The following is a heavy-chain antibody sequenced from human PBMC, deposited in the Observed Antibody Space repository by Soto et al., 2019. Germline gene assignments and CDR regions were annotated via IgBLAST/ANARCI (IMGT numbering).Heavy chain of an antibody. J-gene: IGHJ5*02. CDR2: IYYSGST. CDR3: ARVNRSWFDP. Sequence: PSETLSLTCTVSGGSISSYYWSWIRQPPGKGLEWIGYIYYSGSTNYNPSLKSRVTISVDTSKNQFSLKLSSVTAADTAVYYCARVNRSWFDPWGQGTLVTVSS. V-gene: IGHV4-59*01. CDR1: GGSISSYY.